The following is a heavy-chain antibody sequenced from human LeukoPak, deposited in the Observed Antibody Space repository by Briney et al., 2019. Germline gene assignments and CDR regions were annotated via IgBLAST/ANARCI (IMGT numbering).Heavy chain of an antibody. CDR2: ISYDGSNK. Sequence: PGGSLRLSCAASGFTFSSYPMHWVRQAPGKGLEWVAVISYDGSNKYYADSAKGRFTISRDNSKNTLYVQMNSLRAEDTAVYYCARAVGLFGPQGYWGQGTLVTVSS. CDR1: GFTFSSYP. D-gene: IGHD3-10*01. J-gene: IGHJ4*02. CDR3: ARAVGLFGPQGY. V-gene: IGHV3-30-3*01.